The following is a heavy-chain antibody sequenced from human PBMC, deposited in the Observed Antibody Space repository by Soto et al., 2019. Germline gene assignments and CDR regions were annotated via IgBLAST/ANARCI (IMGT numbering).Heavy chain of an antibody. V-gene: IGHV1-69*13. CDR3: ARSQGSSTSLEIYYYYYYGMDV. D-gene: IGHD2-2*01. J-gene: IGHJ6*02. CDR2: IIPISDTT. Sequence: SVKVSCKASAGTFSSYAISWVRQAPGQGLEWMGGIIPISDTTNYAQKFQGRVTITADESTSTAYMELSSLRSEDTAVYYCARSQGSSTSLEIYYYYYYGMDVWGQGTTVTVSS. CDR1: AGTFSSYA.